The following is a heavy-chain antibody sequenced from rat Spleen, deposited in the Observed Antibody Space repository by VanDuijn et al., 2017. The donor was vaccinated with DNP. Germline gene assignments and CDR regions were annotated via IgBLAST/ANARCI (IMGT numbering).Heavy chain of an antibody. J-gene: IGHJ3*01. Sequence: EVQLVESGGGLVQPGRSMKLSCVVSGFTFSNYGMAWVRQAPAKGLEWVATLSYNGGTPYYRDSVKGRFTISRDNAKSTLYLQMDSLRSEDTATYYCATSDSYGFAYWGQGTLVTVSS. CDR1: GFTFSNYG. V-gene: IGHV5-29*01. CDR2: LSYNGGTP. D-gene: IGHD1-2*01. CDR3: ATSDSYGFAY.